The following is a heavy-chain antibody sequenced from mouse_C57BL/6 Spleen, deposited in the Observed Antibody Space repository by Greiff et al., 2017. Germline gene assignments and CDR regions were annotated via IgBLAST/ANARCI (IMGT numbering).Heavy chain of an antibody. Sequence: EVMLVESGGGLVKPGGSLKLSCAASGFTFSDSGMHWVRQAPEKGLEWVAYISSGSSTIYYADTVKGRFTISRDNAKNTLFLQMTSLRSEDTAMYYCARGAGSSNYFDYWGQGTTLTVSS. V-gene: IGHV5-17*01. D-gene: IGHD1-1*01. CDR2: ISSGSSTI. CDR1: GFTFSDSG. J-gene: IGHJ2*01. CDR3: ARGAGSSNYFDY.